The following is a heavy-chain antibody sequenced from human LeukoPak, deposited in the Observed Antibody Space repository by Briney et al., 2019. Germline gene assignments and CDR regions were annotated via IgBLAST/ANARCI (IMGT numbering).Heavy chain of an antibody. CDR2: IRYDGNNK. Sequence: PGGSLRLSCAASGFTFSNYGMLWVRQAPGKGLDWVAFIRYDGNNKLYADSVKGRFTISRDNYSLRAEDTAVYYCVKDNPLDYWGQGTLVIVSS. CDR1: GFTFSNYG. D-gene: IGHD1-14*01. V-gene: IGHV3-30*02. CDR3: VKDNPLDY. J-gene: IGHJ4*02.